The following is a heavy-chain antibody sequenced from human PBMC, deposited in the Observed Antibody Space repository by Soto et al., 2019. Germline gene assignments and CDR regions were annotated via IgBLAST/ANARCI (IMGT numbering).Heavy chain of an antibody. CDR1: GFTFDDYA. D-gene: IGHD1-1*01. J-gene: IGHJ5*02. Sequence: GGSLRLSCAASGFTFDDYAMHWVRQAPGKGLEWVSVIWCDGSNKYYADSVKGRFTISRDNAKNTLYLQMNSLRSEDTAVYHCVRDSNNNWWGSWTWGQGTLVTVSS. CDR3: VRDSNNNWWGSWT. V-gene: IGHV3-33*08. CDR2: IWCDGSNK.